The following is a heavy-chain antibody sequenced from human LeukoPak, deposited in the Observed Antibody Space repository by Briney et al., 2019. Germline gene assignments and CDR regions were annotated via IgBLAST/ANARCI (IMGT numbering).Heavy chain of an antibody. CDR2: IIPIFGTA. CDR1: GGTFSSYA. V-gene: IGHV1-69*13. Sequence: ASVKVSFKASGGTFSSYAISWVRQAPGQGLEWMGGIIPIFGTANYAQKFQGRVTITADESTSTAYMELSSLGSDDTAVYYCVRDNDYVPAYWGQGTLVIVSS. CDR3: VRDNDYVPAY. J-gene: IGHJ4*02. D-gene: IGHD4-17*01.